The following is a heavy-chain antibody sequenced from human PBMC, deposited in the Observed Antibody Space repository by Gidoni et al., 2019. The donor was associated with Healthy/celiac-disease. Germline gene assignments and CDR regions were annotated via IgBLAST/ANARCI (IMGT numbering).Heavy chain of an antibody. CDR1: GSPFTSYA. V-gene: IGHV7-4-1*02. D-gene: IGHD1-20*01. Sequence: QVQLVQSGSELKKPGASVKVSCKASGSPFTSYAMNWVRQAPGQGLEWMGWINTNTGNPTYAKGFTGRFVFSLDTSVSTAYLQISSLKAEDTAVYYCAREPVYNWNPYYYYYGMDVWGQGTTVTVSS. J-gene: IGHJ6*02. CDR3: AREPVYNWNPYYYYYGMDV. CDR2: INTNTGNP.